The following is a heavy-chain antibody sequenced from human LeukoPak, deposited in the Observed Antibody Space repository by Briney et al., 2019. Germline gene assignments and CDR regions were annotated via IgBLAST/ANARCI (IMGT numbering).Heavy chain of an antibody. CDR3: ARGWFDP. V-gene: IGHV4-61*02. J-gene: IGHJ5*02. Sequence: PSETLSLTCSVSGASISSGSHYWSWLRQPAGKGLEWIGRIYTSGSTNYNPSLKSRVTISVDTSKNQFSLKLSSVTAADTAVYYCARGWFDPWGQGTLVTVSS. CDR1: GASISSGSHY. CDR2: IYTSGST.